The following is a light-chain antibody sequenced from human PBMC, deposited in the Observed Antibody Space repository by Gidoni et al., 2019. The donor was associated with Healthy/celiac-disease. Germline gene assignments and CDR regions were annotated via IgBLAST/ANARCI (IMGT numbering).Light chain of an antibody. CDR1: KDISNY. CDR3: QQYDNLPLFT. Sequence: DIQMTRSPSSLSASVGDRVNITCQASKDISNYLNWYQQKPGKAPKLLIYDASNLETGVPSRFSGSGSGTDFTFTISSLQPEDIATYYCQQYDNLPLFTFGPXTKVDIK. J-gene: IGKJ3*01. V-gene: IGKV1-33*01. CDR2: DAS.